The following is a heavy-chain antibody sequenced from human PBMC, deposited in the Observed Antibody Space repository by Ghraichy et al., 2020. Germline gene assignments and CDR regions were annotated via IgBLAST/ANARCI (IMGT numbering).Heavy chain of an antibody. D-gene: IGHD6-6*01. Sequence: GESLNISCKASGYNFNPYWIGWVRQMPGKGLEWMGIIFALDSDTRYSPSFQGQVTISVDKSISTAYLQWSSLEASDTAIYYCVRHSPSWPSSSADFWGQGTLVTVSS. CDR2: IFALDSDT. CDR3: VRHSPSWPSSSADF. CDR1: GYNFNPYW. J-gene: IGHJ4*02. V-gene: IGHV5-51*01.